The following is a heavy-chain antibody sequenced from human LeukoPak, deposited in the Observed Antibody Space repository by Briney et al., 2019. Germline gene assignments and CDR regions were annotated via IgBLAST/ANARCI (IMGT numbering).Heavy chain of an antibody. CDR2: INHSGST. V-gene: IGHV4-34*01. J-gene: IGHJ5*02. Sequence: SETLSLTCAVYGGSFSGYYWSWIRQPPGKGLEWIGEINHSGSTNYNPSLKSRVTISVDTSKNQFSLKLSSVTAADTAVYYCARTKYYYGSGSYYKGNWFDPWGQGTLVTVSS. CDR1: GGSFSGYY. CDR3: ARTKYYYGSGSYYKGNWFDP. D-gene: IGHD3-10*01.